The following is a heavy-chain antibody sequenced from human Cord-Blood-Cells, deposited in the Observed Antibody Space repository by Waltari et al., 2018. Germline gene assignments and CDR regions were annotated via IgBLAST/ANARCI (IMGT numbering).Heavy chain of an antibody. J-gene: IGHJ4*02. CDR1: GFTFDDHA. D-gene: IGHD6-6*01. CDR2: ISWNSGSI. V-gene: IGHV3-9*01. CDR3: AKDFEYSSSYYFDY. Sequence: EVQLVESGGGLVQHGRSLRLSCAASGFTFDDHALHWVRQAPGKGLEWVSGISWNSGSIGYADSVKGRFTISRDNAKNSLYLQMNSLRAEDTALYYCAKDFEYSSSYYFDYWGQGTLVTVSS.